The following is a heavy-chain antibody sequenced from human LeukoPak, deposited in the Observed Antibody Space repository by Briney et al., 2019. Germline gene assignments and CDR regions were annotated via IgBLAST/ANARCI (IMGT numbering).Heavy chain of an antibody. CDR3: ARLYYSDSSGYYYLKVKEIVQDY. CDR2: INHSGST. D-gene: IGHD3-22*01. J-gene: IGHJ4*02. Sequence: SETLSLTCAVYGGSFRGYYWSWIRQPPGKGLEWIGDINHSGSTNYNPSLKSRVIISLDTSKNRFSLKLSSVTAADTAVYYCARLYYSDSSGYYYLKVKEIVQDYWGQGTLVTVSS. V-gene: IGHV4-34*01. CDR1: GGSFRGYY.